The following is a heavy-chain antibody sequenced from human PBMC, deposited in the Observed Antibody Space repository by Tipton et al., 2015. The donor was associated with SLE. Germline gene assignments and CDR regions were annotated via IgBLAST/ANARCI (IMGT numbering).Heavy chain of an antibody. V-gene: IGHV4-34*01. Sequence: AGLVKPSETLSLTCAVYGGSFSGYYWSWIRQPPGKGLEWIGEINHGGSTNYNPSLKSRATISVDTSKNRFSLKLSSVTAADTAVYYCARGGRYGYFDYWGQGTLVTVSS. CDR1: GGSFSGYY. CDR3: ARGGRYGYFDY. D-gene: IGHD3-16*01. J-gene: IGHJ4*02. CDR2: INHGGST.